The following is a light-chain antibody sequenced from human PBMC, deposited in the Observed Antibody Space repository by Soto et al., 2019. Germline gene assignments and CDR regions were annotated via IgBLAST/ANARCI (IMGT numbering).Light chain of an antibody. J-gene: IGKJ4*01. CDR2: DAS. V-gene: IGKV1-33*01. CDR1: QGIRND. CDR3: QQYDNLLLT. Sequence: QMPRPPPSLSASVGARGTITCRASQGIRNDLGWYQQKPGKAPKLLIYDASNLETGVPARFSGSGSGTDFTFTISSLQPEDIATYYCQQYDNLLLTFGGGTKGDIK.